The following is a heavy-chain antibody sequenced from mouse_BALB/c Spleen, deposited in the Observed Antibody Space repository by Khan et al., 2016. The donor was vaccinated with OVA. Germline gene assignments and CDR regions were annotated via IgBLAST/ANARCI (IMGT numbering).Heavy chain of an antibody. CDR3: ARSVTITTVVATDFDY. Sequence: EVQLQESGPGLVKPSQSLSLTCTVTGYSITSDYAWNWIRQFPGNNLEWMGYISYSGRTSYNPSLKSRISIPRDTSKNQFFLQLNSVTTEDTATYYCARSVTITTVVATDFDYWGQGTTLTVSS. CDR2: ISYSGRT. CDR1: GYSITSDYA. J-gene: IGHJ2*01. V-gene: IGHV3-2*02. D-gene: IGHD1-1*01.